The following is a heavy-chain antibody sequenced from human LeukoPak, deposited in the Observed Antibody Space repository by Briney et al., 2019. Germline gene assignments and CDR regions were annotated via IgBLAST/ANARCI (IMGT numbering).Heavy chain of an antibody. J-gene: IGHJ4*02. Sequence: ASVKVSCKASGYTFTSYGISWVRQAPGQGLEWMGWISAYNGNTNYAQKLQGRVTMTTNTSTSTAYMELRSLRSDDTAVYYCASNLDYYGSGSSDFDYWGQGTLVTVSS. CDR3: ASNLDYYGSGSSDFDY. CDR1: GYTFTSYG. V-gene: IGHV1-18*01. CDR2: ISAYNGNT. D-gene: IGHD3-10*01.